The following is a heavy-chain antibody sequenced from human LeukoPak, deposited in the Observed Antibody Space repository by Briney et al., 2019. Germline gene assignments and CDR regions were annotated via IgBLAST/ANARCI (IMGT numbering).Heavy chain of an antibody. Sequence: GGSLRLSCAASGFTFDDYAMHWVRQAPGKGLEWVSGISWRSDSVDYADSAKGRFTISRDNAKSSLYLQMNSLRADDTALYYCAKDWSYGGNSWKYFGSWGQGILVTVSS. V-gene: IGHV3-9*01. CDR2: ISWRSDSV. J-gene: IGHJ4*02. D-gene: IGHD4-23*01. CDR1: GFTFDDYA. CDR3: AKDWSYGGNSWKYFGS.